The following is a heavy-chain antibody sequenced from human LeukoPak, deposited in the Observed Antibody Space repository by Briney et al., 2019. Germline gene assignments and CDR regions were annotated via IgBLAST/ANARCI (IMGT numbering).Heavy chain of an antibody. CDR3: TRDLHGDDAFDV. J-gene: IGHJ3*01. Sequence: SGRSLRLSCRTSGFNFGDYAMSWVRPAPGQGLEWVGFIRTKSYGGTPDYAASVKGRFTISVDDSKSIAYLRMNSLETEDTAVYYCTRDLHGDDAFDVWGQGTMVTVSS. D-gene: IGHD4-17*01. CDR1: GFNFGDYA. V-gene: IGHV3-49*04. CDR2: IRTKSYGGTP.